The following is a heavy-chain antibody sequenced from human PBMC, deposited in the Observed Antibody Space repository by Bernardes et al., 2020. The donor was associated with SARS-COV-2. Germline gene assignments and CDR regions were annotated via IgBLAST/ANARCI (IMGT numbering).Heavy chain of an antibody. CDR3: ATCEYSSSWGPNWDYYYYMDV. CDR2: ISGSGGST. J-gene: IGHJ6*03. D-gene: IGHD6-13*01. CDR1: GFTFSSYA. V-gene: IGHV3-23*01. Sequence: GGSLRLSRAASGFTFSSYAMSWVRQAPGKGLEWVSAISGSGGSTYYADSVKGRFTISRDNSKNTLYLQMNSLRAEDTAVYYCATCEYSSSWGPNWDYYYYMDVWGKGTTVTVSS.